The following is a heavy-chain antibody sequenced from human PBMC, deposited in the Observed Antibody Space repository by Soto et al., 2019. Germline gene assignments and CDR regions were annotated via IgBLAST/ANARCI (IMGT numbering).Heavy chain of an antibody. CDR1: GFTFDDYA. J-gene: IGHJ6*02. CDR3: AKNFVHWGDYYGMDV. D-gene: IGHD3-16*01. CDR2: ISWNSGSI. Sequence: EVQLVESGGGLVQPGRSLRLSCAASGFTFDDYAMHWVRQSPGKGLEWVSGISWNSGSIGYADSVKGRFTISRDNAKNSLYLQMNNLRAEDTALYYCAKNFVHWGDYYGMDVWGQGTTVTVSS. V-gene: IGHV3-9*01.